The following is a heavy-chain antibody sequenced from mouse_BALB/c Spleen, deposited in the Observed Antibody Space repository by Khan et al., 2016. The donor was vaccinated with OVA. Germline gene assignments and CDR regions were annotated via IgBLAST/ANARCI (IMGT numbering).Heavy chain of an antibody. CDR1: GFPLSRYH. CDR3: ARAYYRFDGYYAMDY. CDR2: IWGGGGT. Sequence: QVQLKQSGPGLVAPSQSLSITCTVSGFPLSRYHIHWVRQPPGKGLEWLGMIWGGGGTDYNSALKSRLSIRKDNSKSQVLLKLNSLQTDDTAMYYCARAYYRFDGYYAMDYWGQGTSVTVSS. J-gene: IGHJ4*01. D-gene: IGHD2-14*01. V-gene: IGHV2-6-4*01.